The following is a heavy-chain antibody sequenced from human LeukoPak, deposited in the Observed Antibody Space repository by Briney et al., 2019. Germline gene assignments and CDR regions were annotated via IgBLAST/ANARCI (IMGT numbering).Heavy chain of an antibody. V-gene: IGHV3-48*03. Sequence: GGSLRLSCAASGFTFSSYEMNWVRQAPGKGLEWVSYISSSGSTIYYADSVTGRFTISRDNAKNSLYLQMNSLRAEDTAVYYCARGKMGWLQPSGDAFDIWGQGTMVTVSS. D-gene: IGHD5-24*01. CDR3: ARGKMGWLQPSGDAFDI. CDR1: GFTFSSYE. CDR2: ISSSGSTI. J-gene: IGHJ3*02.